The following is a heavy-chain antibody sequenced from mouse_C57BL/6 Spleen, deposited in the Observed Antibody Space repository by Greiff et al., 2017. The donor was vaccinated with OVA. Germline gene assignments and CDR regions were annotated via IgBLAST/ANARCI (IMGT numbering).Heavy chain of an antibody. J-gene: IGHJ3*01. CDR3: ARPDYYGSSPAWFAY. Sequence: QVQLQQPGAELVMPGASVKLSCKASGYTFTSYWMHWVKQRPGQGLEWIGEIDPSDSYTNYNQKFKGKSTLTVDKSSSTAYMQLSSLTSEAAAVYYCARPDYYGSSPAWFAYWGQGTLVTVSA. V-gene: IGHV1-69*01. D-gene: IGHD1-1*01. CDR1: GYTFTSYW. CDR2: IDPSDSYT.